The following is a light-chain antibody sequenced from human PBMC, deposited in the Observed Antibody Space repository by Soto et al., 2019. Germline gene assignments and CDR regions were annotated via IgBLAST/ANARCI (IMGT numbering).Light chain of an antibody. J-gene: IGKJ2*01. V-gene: IGKV3-15*01. CDR2: GAS. CDR1: QTVSSN. CDR3: QQYNYWPYT. Sequence: EIPMTQSPATLSVSPGERATLSCRASQTVSSNLAWYQQRPGQAPRLLIYGASTRATGIPARFSGSGSGTEFTLTISSLHSEDFAVYFCQQYNYWPYTFGQGTKLEIK.